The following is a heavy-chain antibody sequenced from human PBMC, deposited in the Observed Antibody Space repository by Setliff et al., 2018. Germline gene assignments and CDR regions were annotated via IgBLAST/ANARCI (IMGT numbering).Heavy chain of an antibody. CDR1: GYTFTNYG. J-gene: IGHJ3*01. CDR3: ARFGGSCSSSSCYASDL. V-gene: IGHV1-18*01. Sequence: ASVKVSCKASGYTFTNYGFTWVRQAPGQGLEWMGMIITNTGKTSYPKKFQGRITMTTDTYTGTGYMELRSLTSDDTAVYFCARFGGSCSSSSCYASDLWGQGTMVTVSS. CDR2: IITNTGKT. D-gene: IGHD2-2*01.